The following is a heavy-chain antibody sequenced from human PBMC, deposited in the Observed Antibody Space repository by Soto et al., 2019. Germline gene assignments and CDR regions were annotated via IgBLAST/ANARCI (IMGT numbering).Heavy chain of an antibody. V-gene: IGHV1-69*08. CDR2: IIPSLGET. J-gene: IGHJ6*04. Sequence: QVQLVQSGAEVKKPGSSVRVSCKASGTIFSSYTISWVRQAPGQGLEWIGRIIPSLGETNSAQKFQGKVTLNADKSTNTAYRERNRLRLEDAGLYYGARGLGSGMDDRGEGTTVTVAS. CDR1: GTIFSSYT. D-gene: IGHD1-26*01. CDR3: ARGLGSGMDD.